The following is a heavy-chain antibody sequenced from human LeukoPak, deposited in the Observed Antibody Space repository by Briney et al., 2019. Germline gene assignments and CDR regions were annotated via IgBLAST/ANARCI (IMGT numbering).Heavy chain of an antibody. D-gene: IGHD6-13*01. CDR1: GFTFSSYG. Sequence: PGGSLRLSCAASGFTFSSYGMHWVRQAPGKGLEWVAVIWYDGSNKYYADSVKGRFTISRDNSKNTLFLQMNSLKTEDTAVYYCASPAAAAYYYYYYGMDVWGQGTTVTVSS. J-gene: IGHJ6*02. V-gene: IGHV3-33*01. CDR2: IWYDGSNK. CDR3: ASPAAAAYYYYYYGMDV.